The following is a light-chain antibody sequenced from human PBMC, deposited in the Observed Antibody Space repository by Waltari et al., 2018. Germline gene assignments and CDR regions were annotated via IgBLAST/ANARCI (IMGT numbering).Light chain of an antibody. CDR3: GAWDDKVKAWL. V-gene: IGLV1-44*01. CDR1: IYHTGINP. Sequence: LTHSPSLSGTPGQRVTISCSGAIYHTGINPVNWDQQFPGAAPRVVMTATNERPSGIPDRFSGAKSGNSASLTISGLRFEDESDFYCGAWDDKVKAWLFGGGTTVTVL. CDR2: ATN. J-gene: IGLJ2*01.